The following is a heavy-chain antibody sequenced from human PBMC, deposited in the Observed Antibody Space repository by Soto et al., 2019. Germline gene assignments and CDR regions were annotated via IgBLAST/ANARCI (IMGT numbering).Heavy chain of an antibody. V-gene: IGHV4-34*01. D-gene: IGHD5-18*01. CDR1: SASLGNHY. Sequence: SETLSLTWAVCSASLGNHYWAWIRQSPDKGLEWIGEAHPSGSTDYNPSLKSRLTLSLDTSKNQFSLKVASVTAADTAVYFWAPTKTSAYRLGPPNSFYSGLDVWGRGTTATVAS. CDR2: AHPSGST. J-gene: IGHJ6*02. CDR3: APTKTSAYRLGPPNSFYSGLDV.